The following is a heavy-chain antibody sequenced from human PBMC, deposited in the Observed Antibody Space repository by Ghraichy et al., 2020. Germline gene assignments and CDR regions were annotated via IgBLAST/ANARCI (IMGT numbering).Heavy chain of an antibody. CDR3: AKASGYDILTGYSGNFDY. J-gene: IGHJ4*02. CDR2: ISGSGGST. Sequence: GGSLRLSCAASGFTFSSYAMSWVRQAPGKGLEWVSAISGSGGSTYYADSVKGRFTISRDNSKNTLYLQMNSLRAEDTAVYYCAKASGYDILTGYSGNFDYWGQGTLVTVSS. D-gene: IGHD3-9*01. CDR1: GFTFSSYA. V-gene: IGHV3-23*01.